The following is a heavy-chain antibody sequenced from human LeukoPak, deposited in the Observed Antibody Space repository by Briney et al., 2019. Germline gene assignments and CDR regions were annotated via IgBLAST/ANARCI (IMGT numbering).Heavy chain of an antibody. CDR2: IYGSGTT. J-gene: IGHJ2*01. V-gene: IGHV4-4*07. D-gene: IGHD1-26*01. CDR1: GGSIRSYY. CDR3: VGGSWEWYSNL. Sequence: SETLSLTCTVSGGSIRSYYWSWIRQPAGKELEWIGRIYGSGTTNYNPSLRSRVTMSVDTSKNQFSLKLSSVTAADTAVYYCVGGSWEWYSNLWGRGTLVTVSS.